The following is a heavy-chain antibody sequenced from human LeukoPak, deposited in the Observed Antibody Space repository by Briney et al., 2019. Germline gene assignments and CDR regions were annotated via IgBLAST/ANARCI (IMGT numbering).Heavy chain of an antibody. CDR3: ARGGAPSILRYFDWFSD. J-gene: IGHJ4*02. Sequence: PGGSLRLSCAASGFTFSSYSMNWVRQAPGKGLEWVSSISSSSSYIYYADSVKGRFTISRDNAKNSLYLQMNSLRAEDTAVYYCARGGAPSILRYFDWFSDWGQGTLVTVSS. V-gene: IGHV3-21*01. CDR2: ISSSSSYI. D-gene: IGHD3-9*01. CDR1: GFTFSSYS.